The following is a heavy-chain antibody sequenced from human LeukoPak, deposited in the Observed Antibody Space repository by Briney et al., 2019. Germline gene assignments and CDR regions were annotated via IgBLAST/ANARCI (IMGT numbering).Heavy chain of an antibody. J-gene: IGHJ4*02. CDR1: GFTFSSYG. V-gene: IGHV3-30*02. CDR2: IRYDGSNK. CDR3: AKDRGDSSFAPPDY. D-gene: IGHD6-13*01. Sequence: GGSLRLSCAASGFTFSSYGMHWVRQAPGKGLEWVAFIRYDGSNKYYADSVKGRFTISRDNSKNTLYLQMNSLRAEDTAVYYCAKDRGDSSFAPPDYWGQGTLVTVSS.